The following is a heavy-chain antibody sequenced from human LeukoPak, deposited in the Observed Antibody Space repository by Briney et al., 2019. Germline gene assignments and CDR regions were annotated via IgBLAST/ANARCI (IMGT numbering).Heavy chain of an antibody. J-gene: IGHJ4*02. Sequence: GASVKVSCKASGGTFSSYAISWVRQAPGQGLEWMGGIIPMFDTANYAQKFQGRVTITADKSTSTAYMELSSLRSEDTAVYYCARHIATIAAAAVDYWGQGTLVTVSS. D-gene: IGHD6-13*01. CDR2: IIPMFDTA. CDR3: ARHIATIAAAAVDY. CDR1: GGTFSSYA. V-gene: IGHV1-69*06.